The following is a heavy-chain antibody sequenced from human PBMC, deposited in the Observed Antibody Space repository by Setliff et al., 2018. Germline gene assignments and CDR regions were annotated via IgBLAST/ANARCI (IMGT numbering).Heavy chain of an antibody. CDR1: GYAFGSSG. V-gene: IGHV1-18*01. D-gene: IGHD3-3*01. J-gene: IGHJ4*02. CDR2: ISAYNGYI. CDR3: ARDRKEIFVKPPADSLDY. Sequence: GASVKVSCKASGYAFGSSGISWVRQAPGQGLEWMGWISAYNGYIVYAQKFPGRVTMTTDTSTTTAYMEVRSLRSDDTAVYYCARDRKEIFVKPPADSLDYWGQGTQVTVSS.